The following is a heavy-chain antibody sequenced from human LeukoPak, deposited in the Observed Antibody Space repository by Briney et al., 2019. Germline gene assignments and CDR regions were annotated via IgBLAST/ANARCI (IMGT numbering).Heavy chain of an antibody. CDR1: GFTFDDFA. D-gene: IGHD4-23*01. Sequence: GGSLRLSCAASGFTFDDFALHWVRQAPGKGLEWVSLISWDGRNTYYVDSVKGRFTISRDNNKKSLSLQMNSLRGEDTALYYCGRGRWYGGLFVDYWGQGTLVTVSS. CDR3: GRGRWYGGLFVDY. CDR2: ISWDGRNT. J-gene: IGHJ4*02. V-gene: IGHV3-43D*03.